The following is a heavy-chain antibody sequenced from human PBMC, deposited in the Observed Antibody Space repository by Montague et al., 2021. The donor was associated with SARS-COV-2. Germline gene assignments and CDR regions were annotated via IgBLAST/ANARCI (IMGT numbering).Heavy chain of an antibody. CDR2: IKQDGSEK. CDR3: ARDNPDYAPLVLDY. J-gene: IGHJ4*02. D-gene: IGHD4-17*01. Sequence: SLRLSCAASGFTFSSYWMSWVRQAPGKGLEWVANIKQDGSEKYNVDSVKGRFTISRDNAKNSLYLQMNSLRAEDTAVYYCARDNPDYAPLVLDYWGQGTLVTVSS. V-gene: IGHV3-7*03. CDR1: GFTFSSYW.